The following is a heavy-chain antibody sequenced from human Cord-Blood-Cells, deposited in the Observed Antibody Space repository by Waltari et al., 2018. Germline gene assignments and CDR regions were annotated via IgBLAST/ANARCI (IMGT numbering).Heavy chain of an antibody. Sequence: QLQLQESGPGLVKPSETLSLTCTVSGGSISSSSYYWGWIRQPPGKGLEWIGSIYYSGSTYYNPSLKRRVTISVDTAKNQFSLKLSSVTAADTAVYYCARQTGWELFDYWGQGTLVTVSS. CDR3: ARQTGWELFDY. J-gene: IGHJ4*02. CDR2: IYYSGST. D-gene: IGHD1-26*01. CDR1: GGSISSSSYY. V-gene: IGHV4-39*01.